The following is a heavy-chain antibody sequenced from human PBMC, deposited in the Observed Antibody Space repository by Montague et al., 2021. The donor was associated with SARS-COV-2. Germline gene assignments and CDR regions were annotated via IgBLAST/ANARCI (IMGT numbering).Heavy chain of an antibody. V-gene: IGHV4-59*07. CDR2: IYYRGST. D-gene: IGHD2-15*01. J-gene: IGHJ5*02. Sequence: DTLSLSCTVSGGSISSYYWSWIRQPPGKGLEWIGYIYYRGSTNYNPSLESRVTISVDTSKNQFSLKLSSVTAADTAVYYCARRSLGYCSGGSCYSAFDPWGQGTLVTVSS. CDR1: GGSISSYY. CDR3: ARRSLGYCSGGSCYSAFDP.